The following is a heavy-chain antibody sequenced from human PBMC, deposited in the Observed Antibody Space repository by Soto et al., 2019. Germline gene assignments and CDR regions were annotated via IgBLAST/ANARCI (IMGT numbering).Heavy chain of an antibody. Sequence: PSETLSLTCTVSGGSISSYYWSWIRQPPGKGLEWIGYIYYSGSTNYNPSLKSRVTISVDTSKNHFSLKLISVTAADTAVYSCARGRGSGSSFYYYGMDVWGQGTTVTVSS. CDR2: IYYSGST. CDR1: GGSISSYY. J-gene: IGHJ6*02. CDR3: ARGRGSGSSFYYYGMDV. D-gene: IGHD3-10*01. V-gene: IGHV4-59*01.